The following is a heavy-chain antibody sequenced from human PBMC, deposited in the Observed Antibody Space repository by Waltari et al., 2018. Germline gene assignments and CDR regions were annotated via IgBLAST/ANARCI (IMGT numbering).Heavy chain of an antibody. Sequence: QLQLQESGPGLVKTLETLSLTCTVSGGSIRKSSYYWGWIRQPPGKGLEWIGRVYPSGTTTYHPSLKSGVTIAGDTSKNQFALKLRSVTAADTAVYYCARDDSPATGPLDSWGQGTLVTVSS. V-gene: IGHV4-39*07. CDR1: GGSIRKSSYY. CDR3: ARDDSPATGPLDS. D-gene: IGHD3-22*01. CDR2: VYPSGTT. J-gene: IGHJ4*02.